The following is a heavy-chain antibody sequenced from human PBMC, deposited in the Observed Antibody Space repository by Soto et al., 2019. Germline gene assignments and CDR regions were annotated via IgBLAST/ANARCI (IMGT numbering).Heavy chain of an antibody. D-gene: IGHD2-2*01. V-gene: IGHV4-39*01. CDR3: AKLAGYCSGNSCHGDYAMDV. J-gene: IGHJ6*02. CDR2: FYYSENT. Sequence: LSLTCTVSGGSISSKSYSWGWIRQPPGKGLEWIGTFYYSENTYYNPSLKSRVTISVDTSKNQFSLKLSSVTAADTAVYYCAKLAGYCSGNSCHGDYAMDVWGQGTTVTVSS. CDR1: GGSISSKSYS.